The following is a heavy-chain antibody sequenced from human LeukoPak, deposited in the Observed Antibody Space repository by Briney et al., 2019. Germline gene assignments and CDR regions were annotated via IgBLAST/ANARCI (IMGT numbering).Heavy chain of an antibody. J-gene: IGHJ6*02. D-gene: IGHD5/OR15-5a*01. Sequence: ASVTVSCTYSGYTSTGDNMHMARQAPGQGLEWMGWVNPNSGGSNYAQNFQGRVTMTRDTSISTVYMELSRLRSDDTAVYYCARVVSFNDMGVWGQGTTVTVSS. CDR3: ARVVSFNDMGV. V-gene: IGHV1-2*02. CDR2: VNPNSGGS. CDR1: GYTSTGDN.